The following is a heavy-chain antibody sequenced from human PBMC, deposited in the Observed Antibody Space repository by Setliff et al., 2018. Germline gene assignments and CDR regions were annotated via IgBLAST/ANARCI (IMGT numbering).Heavy chain of an antibody. D-gene: IGHD3-3*01. CDR2: INHSGTT. CDR1: GVSFSDYY. V-gene: IGHV4-34*01. J-gene: IGHJ4*02. Sequence: SETLSLTCTVYGVSFSDYYWGWVRQSPGKGLDWIGEINHSGTTNYDPSLEGRISISVDTSKRQFSLKLNSVTAADMAVYYCRFWSGYYKNDYWAQGTLVTV. CDR3: RFWSGYYKNDY.